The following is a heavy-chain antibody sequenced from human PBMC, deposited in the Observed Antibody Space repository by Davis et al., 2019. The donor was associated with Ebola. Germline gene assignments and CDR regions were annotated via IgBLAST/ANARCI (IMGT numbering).Heavy chain of an antibody. CDR3: ARGKWFDP. CDR2: IIPVVDTK. V-gene: IGHV1-69*08. J-gene: IGHJ5*02. CDR1: GYTFNGYY. Sequence: AASVKVSCKASGYTFNGYYMHWVRQAPGQGLEWMGRIIPVVDTKDYAQKFQGRVTLTADKATNTAYMELSGLRFDDTAVYYCARGKWFDPWGQGTLVSVTS.